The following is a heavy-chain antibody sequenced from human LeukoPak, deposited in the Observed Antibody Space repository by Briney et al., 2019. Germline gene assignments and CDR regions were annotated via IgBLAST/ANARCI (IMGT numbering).Heavy chain of an antibody. Sequence: HPGGSLRLSCAASGFTFNAYWMSWVRQAPGKGPEWVANIKKDGSEKYYVDSAKGRFAISRDNAKSSLYLQMNSLRAEDTALYYCARSRDSGSFDNWGEGILVPVSS. J-gene: IGHJ4*02. CDR1: GFTFNAYW. D-gene: IGHD5-12*01. V-gene: IGHV3-7*01. CDR3: ARSRDSGSFDN. CDR2: IKKDGSEK.